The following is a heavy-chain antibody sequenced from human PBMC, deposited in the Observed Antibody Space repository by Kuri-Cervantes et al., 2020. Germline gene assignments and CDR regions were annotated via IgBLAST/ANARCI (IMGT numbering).Heavy chain of an antibody. CDR1: GFTFSSYS. V-gene: IGHV3-21*04. CDR3: AKMSYYYGSSPWLIDS. CDR2: ISSSSSYI. D-gene: IGHD3-10*01. Sequence: SCAASGFTFSSYSMNWVRQAPGKGLEWVSSISSSSSYIYYADSVKGRFTISRDNAKNSLYLQMNSLRAEDTALYYCAKMSYYYGSSPWLIDSWGQGALVTVSS. J-gene: IGHJ4*02.